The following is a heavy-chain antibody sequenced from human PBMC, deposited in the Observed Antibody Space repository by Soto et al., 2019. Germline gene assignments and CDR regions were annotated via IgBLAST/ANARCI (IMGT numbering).Heavy chain of an antibody. Sequence: ASVKVSCKASGYTFTSYDINWVRQATGQGLEWMGWMNPNSGKTGYAQKFQGRVTMTRDMSTSTAYMEINTLRIDDTAVYYCATDQLYQLAWGQGTLVTVSS. V-gene: IGHV1-8*01. CDR2: MNPNSGKT. D-gene: IGHD2-2*01. J-gene: IGHJ1*01. CDR3: ATDQLYQLA. CDR1: GYTFTSYD.